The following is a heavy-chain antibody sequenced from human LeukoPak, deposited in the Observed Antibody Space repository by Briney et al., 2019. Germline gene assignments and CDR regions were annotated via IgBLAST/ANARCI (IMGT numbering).Heavy chain of an antibody. CDR3: AKGTGINHFHWFDP. CDR1: GFTFTNSP. Sequence: SVKVSCKASGFTFTNSPMQWVRQARGQPLEWIGWIVVGSGDTNYAQKFQERVTLTRDLSTSTAYMELRSLRADDTALYYCAKGTGINHFHWFDPWGQGTLVTVSS. V-gene: IGHV1-58*02. CDR2: IVVGSGDT. J-gene: IGHJ5*02. D-gene: IGHD3/OR15-3a*01.